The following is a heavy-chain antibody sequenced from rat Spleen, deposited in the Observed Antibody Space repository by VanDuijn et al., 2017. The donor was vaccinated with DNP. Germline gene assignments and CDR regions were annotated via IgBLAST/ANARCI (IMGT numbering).Heavy chain of an antibody. Sequence: EVRLVESGGDLVQPGRSLKLSCVGSGFTFNNHWMAWIRQGPGKGLEWVASITNSGRDSYYPDSVRGRFTISRDNAKSTLYLQMNSLRSEDTANYYCARENYYAMDVWGQGSSVTVSS. CDR1: GFTFNNHW. CDR2: ITNSGRDS. J-gene: IGHJ4*01. V-gene: IGHV5-31*01. CDR3: ARENYYAMDV.